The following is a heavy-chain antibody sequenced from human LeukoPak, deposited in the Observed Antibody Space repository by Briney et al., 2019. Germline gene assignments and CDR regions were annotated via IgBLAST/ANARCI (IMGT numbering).Heavy chain of an antibody. J-gene: IGHJ4*02. CDR2: IYHSGST. CDR1: GGSISSGGFY. Sequence: PSETLSLTCTVSGGSISSGGFYWSWIRQPPGKGLEWIGYIYHSGSTYYNPSLKSRVTISVDRSKNQFSLKLSSVTAADTAVYYCARERSIAARHPPGDYWGQGTLVTVSS. D-gene: IGHD6-6*01. CDR3: ARERSIAARHPPGDY. V-gene: IGHV4-30-2*01.